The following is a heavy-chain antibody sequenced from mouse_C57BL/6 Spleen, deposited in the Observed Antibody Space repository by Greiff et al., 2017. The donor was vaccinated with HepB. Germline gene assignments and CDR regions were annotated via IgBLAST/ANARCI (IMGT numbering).Heavy chain of an antibody. J-gene: IGHJ4*01. V-gene: IGHV1-82*01. D-gene: IGHD2-5*01. CDR1: GYAFSSSW. Sequence: QVQLQQSGPELVKPGASVKISCKASGYAFSSSWMNWVKQRPGKGLEWIGRIYPGDGDTNYNGKFKGKATLTADKSSSTAYMQLSSLTSEDSAVYFCARSGYYSNTYAMDHWGQGTSVTVSS. CDR3: ARSGYYSNTYAMDH. CDR2: IYPGDGDT.